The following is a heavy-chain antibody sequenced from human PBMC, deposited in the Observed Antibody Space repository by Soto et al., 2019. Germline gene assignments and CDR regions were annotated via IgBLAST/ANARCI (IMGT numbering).Heavy chain of an antibody. CDR3: AKNAYYDSSGYSRHLFDP. CDR1: GYTFTSYA. Sequence: GASVKVSCKASGYTFTSYAMHWVRQAPGQRLEWMGWINAGNGNTKYSQKFQGRVTITRDTSASTAYMELSSLRSEDTAVYYCAKNAYYDSSGYSRHLFDPWGQGTLVTVSS. V-gene: IGHV1-3*01. D-gene: IGHD3-22*01. J-gene: IGHJ5*02. CDR2: INAGNGNT.